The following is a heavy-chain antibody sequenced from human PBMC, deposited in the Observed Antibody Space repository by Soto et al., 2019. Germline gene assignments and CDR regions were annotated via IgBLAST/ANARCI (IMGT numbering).Heavy chain of an antibody. Sequence: SETLSLTCTVSGASISSYYWSWIRQPPGKGLEWIGYVYYSGSTNYNPSLKSRVAISVDTSKNQFSLKLSSVTAADTAMYYCARDTTPSLWGQGTLVTVSS. CDR1: GASISSYY. D-gene: IGHD1-1*01. V-gene: IGHV4-59*01. J-gene: IGHJ4*02. CDR2: VYYSGST. CDR3: ARDTTPSL.